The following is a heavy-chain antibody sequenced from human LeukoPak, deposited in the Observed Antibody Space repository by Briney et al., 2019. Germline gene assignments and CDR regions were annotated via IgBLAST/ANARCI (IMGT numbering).Heavy chain of an antibody. J-gene: IGHJ3*02. CDR1: GATFSSYA. D-gene: IGHD4/OR15-4a*01. CDR3: ARRTAAANFDDAFDI. Sequence: ASVKVSFKASGATFSSYAISWVRQAPGQGLEWMGGIIPIFGTANYAQKFQGRVTITTDESTSTAYMELSSLRSEDTAVYYCARRTAAANFDDAFDIWGQGTMVTVSS. V-gene: IGHV1-69*05. CDR2: IIPIFGTA.